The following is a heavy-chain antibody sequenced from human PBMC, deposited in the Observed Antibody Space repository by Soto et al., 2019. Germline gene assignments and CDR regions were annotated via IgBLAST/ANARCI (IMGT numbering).Heavy chain of an antibody. CDR1: GFTFSSYG. D-gene: IGHD3-9*01. CDR2: ISYDGSNK. V-gene: IGHV3-30*18. Sequence: LRLSCAASGFTFSSYGMHWVRQAPGKGLEWVAVISYDGSNKYYADSVKGRFTISRDNSKNTLYLQMNSLRAEDTAVYYCAKGTYYDILTGYLYYYYGMDVWGQGTTVTVSS. J-gene: IGHJ6*02. CDR3: AKGTYYDILTGYLYYYYGMDV.